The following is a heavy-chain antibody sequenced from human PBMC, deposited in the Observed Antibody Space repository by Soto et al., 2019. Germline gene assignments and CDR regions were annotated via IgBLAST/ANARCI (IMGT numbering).Heavy chain of an antibody. CDR3: AWESYYYGSGHYGWFDP. CDR2: IYPGGNT. J-gene: IGHJ5*02. Sequence: EVQLVESGGGLIQPGGSLRLSCAAYGFTVSTKYMNWVRQAQGRGLEWVSVIYPGGNTYYTDSVKGRFTISRDSSRNTMYLQINSLRDEDTALYYCAWESYYYGSGHYGWFDPLGQGTLVTVCS. D-gene: IGHD3-10*01. CDR1: GFTVSTKY. V-gene: IGHV3-53*01.